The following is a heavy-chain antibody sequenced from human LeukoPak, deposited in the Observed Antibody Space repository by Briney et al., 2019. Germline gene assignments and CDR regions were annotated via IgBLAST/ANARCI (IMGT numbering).Heavy chain of an antibody. CDR2: INYSGST. CDR3: ALWFCSRTSCYVDY. Sequence: SETLSLTCTVSLGSNSSSSYYWGWIRQPPGKGLEWIGSINYSGSTYYNPSLRSRVTISVDTSKNQFSLKLSSVTAADTAVYYCALWFCSRTSCYVDYWGQGTLVTVSS. V-gene: IGHV4-39*01. D-gene: IGHD2-2*01. CDR1: LGSNSSSSYY. J-gene: IGHJ4*02.